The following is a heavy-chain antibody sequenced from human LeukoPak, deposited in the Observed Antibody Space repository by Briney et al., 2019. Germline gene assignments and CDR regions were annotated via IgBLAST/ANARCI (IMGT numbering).Heavy chain of an antibody. V-gene: IGHV3-7*01. CDR2: INTDGSAI. CDR1: GFTFSHYW. J-gene: IGHJ4*02. CDR3: ATTDHSAAGPF. Sequence: GSLRLSCAASGFTFSHYWMTWVRQAPGKGLEWVANINTDGSAIFYAESVKGRSTESRENVMNLLTLKMNSLRAEDTAIYYCATTDHSAAGPFWGQRTLVTVSS. D-gene: IGHD6-13*01.